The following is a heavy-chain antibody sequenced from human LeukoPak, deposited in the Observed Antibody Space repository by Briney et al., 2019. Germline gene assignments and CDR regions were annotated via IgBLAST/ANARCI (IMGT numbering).Heavy chain of an antibody. CDR3: ARTIVVVPAAIYYGMDL. CDR1: GGSINSYY. Sequence: SETLPLTCTVSGGSINSYYWSWIRQPPGKGLEWIGYISHSGSTNYKPSLKSRVTISLDTSKNQFSLKLSSVTAADTAMYYCARTIVVVPAAIYYGMDLWGQGTTVTVSS. V-gene: IGHV4-59*01. J-gene: IGHJ6*02. D-gene: IGHD2-2*01. CDR2: ISHSGST.